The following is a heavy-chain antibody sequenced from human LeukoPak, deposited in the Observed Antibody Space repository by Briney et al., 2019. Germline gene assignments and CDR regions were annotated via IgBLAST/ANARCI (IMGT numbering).Heavy chain of an antibody. J-gene: IGHJ5*02. Sequence: PSETLSLTCTVSGGSISSSSYYWGWIRQPPGKGLEWIGSFYYSGSTYYSPSLKGRVTISVDTSKNQFSLKLRSVTAADTAVYYCARQATYSSTWTSFDPWGQGTLVTVSS. D-gene: IGHD6-13*01. CDR1: GGSISSSSYY. CDR3: ARQATYSSTWTSFDP. CDR2: FYYSGST. V-gene: IGHV4-39*01.